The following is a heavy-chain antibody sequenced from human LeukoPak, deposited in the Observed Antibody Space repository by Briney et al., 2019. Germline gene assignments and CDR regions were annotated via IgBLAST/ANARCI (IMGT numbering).Heavy chain of an antibody. V-gene: IGHV1-69*05. J-gene: IGHJ5*02. Sequence: ASVTVSLKASGGSFSRYGFSWVRQAPGQGLEWRGGIIPMLGRSNYEQKFQGRVTISTDESTSTAYMEMSSLRSEDTAVYYCAREDHTANNWFDPWGQGTLVTVSS. CDR1: GGSFSRYG. CDR2: IIPMLGRS. CDR3: AREDHTANNWFDP. D-gene: IGHD5-18*01.